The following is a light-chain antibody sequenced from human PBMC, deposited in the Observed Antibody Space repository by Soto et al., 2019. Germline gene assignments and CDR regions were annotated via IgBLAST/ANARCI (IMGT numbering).Light chain of an antibody. CDR2: AAS. CDR1: ESVSRW. CDR3: QQSYSSPRT. V-gene: IGKV1-39*01. Sequence: EIQLTQSPSTLSSSLGKRVTLSCRASESVSRWLAWYQQRPGKAPKLLIFAASSLQSGVPSRFSGSRSGTDFTLTISSLQPEDFATYYCQQSYSSPRTFGQGTKVDI. J-gene: IGKJ1*01.